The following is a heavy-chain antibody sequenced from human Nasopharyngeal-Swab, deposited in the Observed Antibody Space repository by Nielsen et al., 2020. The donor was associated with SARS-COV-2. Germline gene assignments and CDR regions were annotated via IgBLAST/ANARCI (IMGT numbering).Heavy chain of an antibody. J-gene: IGHJ4*02. CDR3: VRRAFSASYFYFDY. D-gene: IGHD1-26*01. CDR2: IYPADSDS. V-gene: IGHV5-51*01. CDR1: GYIFTSYW. Sequence: GESLKISCKGSGYIFTSYWIGWVRQMPGKGLEWMGIIYPADSDSRYSLSFQGQVSISVDKSISTAYLQWNTLKASDTAIYYCVRRAFSASYFYFDYWGPETLVTVSS.